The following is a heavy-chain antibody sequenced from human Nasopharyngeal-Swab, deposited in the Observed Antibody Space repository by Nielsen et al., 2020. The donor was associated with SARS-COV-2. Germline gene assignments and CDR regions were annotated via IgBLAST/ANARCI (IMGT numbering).Heavy chain of an antibody. D-gene: IGHD6-13*01. J-gene: IGHJ4*02. CDR2: FDPEDGET. CDR1: GYTLTELS. Sequence: ASVKVSCKVSGYTLTELSMHWVRQAPGKGLEWMGGFDPEDGETICAQKFQGRVTMTEDTSTDTAYMELSSLRSEDTAVYYCATAGIAAVGDFRTYDYWGQGTLVTVSS. CDR3: ATAGIAAVGDFRTYDY. V-gene: IGHV1-24*01.